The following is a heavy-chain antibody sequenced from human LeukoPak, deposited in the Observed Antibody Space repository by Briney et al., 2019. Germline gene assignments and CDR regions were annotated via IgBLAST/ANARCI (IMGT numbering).Heavy chain of an antibody. CDR2: VYRSGST. J-gene: IGHJ1*01. V-gene: IGHV4-4*07. Sequence: SEALSLTCTVSGGSISDSYWCWMRQSAGKGLEWIGRVYRSGSTNYNPSLKSRVVISVDTSKNQFSLNLASVTAADTAVYFCARGETLDETPPGWVYFSHWGPGTLVTVSS. CDR3: ARGETLDETPPGWVYFSH. CDR1: GGSISDSY. D-gene: IGHD1-14*01.